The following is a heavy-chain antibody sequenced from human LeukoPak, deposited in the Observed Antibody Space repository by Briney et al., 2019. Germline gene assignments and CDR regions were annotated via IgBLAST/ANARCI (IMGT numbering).Heavy chain of an antibody. CDR3: ARAPGYGAAYYFAY. CDR1: GFTFSKFA. Sequence: GGSLRLSCAAAGFTFSKFAMHWVRQAPGKGLEWVAVVSYDGSYKYYADSVKGRFTISRDNSKNTLYLQMNSLRAEDTAVYYCARAPGYGAAYYFAYWGQGTLVTVSS. D-gene: IGHD1-1*01. CDR2: VSYDGSYK. J-gene: IGHJ4*02. V-gene: IGHV3-30*04.